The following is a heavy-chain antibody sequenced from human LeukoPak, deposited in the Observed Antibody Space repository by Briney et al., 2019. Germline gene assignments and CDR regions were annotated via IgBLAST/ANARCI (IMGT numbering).Heavy chain of an antibody. D-gene: IGHD2-15*01. V-gene: IGHV4-39*07. Sequence: PSKTLSLTCTVSGGSINTGTSYWDWIRQPPGKGLEWIGSMFYSGSRNYNPSLKSRVSISLDTSKNQFSLKLRSVTAADTAVYYCAREYCSGGACGRFDPWGQGTLVTVSS. CDR3: AREYCSGGACGRFDP. CDR2: MFYSGSR. J-gene: IGHJ5*02. CDR1: GGSINTGTSY.